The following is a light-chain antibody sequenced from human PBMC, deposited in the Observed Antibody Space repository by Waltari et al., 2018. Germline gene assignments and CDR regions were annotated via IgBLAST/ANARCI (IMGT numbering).Light chain of an antibody. CDR2: DVS. J-gene: IGLJ2*01. CDR3: SSYISSSTLEL. V-gene: IGLV2-14*03. CDR1: SSDVGTYNY. Sequence: QSALTQPASVSGSPGQSITISCTGTSSDVGTYNYVSWYQQNPGKAPKLMIFDVSIRTDGVSNRFSGSESGNTASRTISGLQTEDEADYYCSSYISSSTLELFGGGTSLTVL.